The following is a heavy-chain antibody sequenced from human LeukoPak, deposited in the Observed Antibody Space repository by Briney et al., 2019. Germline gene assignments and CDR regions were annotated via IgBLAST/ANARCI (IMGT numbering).Heavy chain of an antibody. J-gene: IGHJ5*02. CDR3: AKCSTSAYTTGWCNWIDP. Sequence: EGSLRLSCVASGFTFTSDAMNWVRQAPGKGLEWVSSTVSRGTTQYADSVKGRFTVSRDTSKNTLYLQMNSLRADDTAVYYCAKCSTSAYTTGWCNWIDPWDQGTLVTVSS. D-gene: IGHD6-19*01. CDR2: TVSRGTT. CDR1: GFTFTSDA. V-gene: IGHV3-23*01.